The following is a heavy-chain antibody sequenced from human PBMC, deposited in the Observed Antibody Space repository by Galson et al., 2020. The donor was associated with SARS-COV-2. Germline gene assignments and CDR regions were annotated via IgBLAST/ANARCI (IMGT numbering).Heavy chain of an antibody. Sequence: GGSLRLSCAASGFTFSSYGMAWVRQSPGKGLEWVSTINDNGGNTHYADSLKGRFTISRDNSKSTLFLQMNSLSAVDTAVYYCAKEFYYDNDAYWGQGTLVTVSS. CDR3: AKEFYYDNDAY. V-gene: IGHV3-23*01. CDR2: INDNGGNT. J-gene: IGHJ4*02. D-gene: IGHD3-22*01. CDR1: GFTFSSYG.